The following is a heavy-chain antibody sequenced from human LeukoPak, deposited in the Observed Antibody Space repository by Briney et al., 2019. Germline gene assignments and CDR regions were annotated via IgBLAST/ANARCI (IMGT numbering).Heavy chain of an antibody. D-gene: IGHD3-10*01. V-gene: IGHV4-34*01. CDR2: INHSGST. CDR1: GGSFSGYY. CDR3: ARGVGRGHYYGMDV. Sequence: TSETLSLTCAVYGGSFSGYYWSWIRQPPGKGLEWIGEINHSGSTNYNPSLKSRVTISVDTFKNQFSLKLSSVTAADTAVYYCARGVGRGHYYGMDVWGQGTTVTVSS. J-gene: IGHJ6*02.